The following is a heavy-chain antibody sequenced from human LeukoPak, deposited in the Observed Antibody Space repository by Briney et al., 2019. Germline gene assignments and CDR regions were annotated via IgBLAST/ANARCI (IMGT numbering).Heavy chain of an antibody. D-gene: IGHD4-17*01. V-gene: IGHV4-30-2*01. J-gene: IGHJ3*02. CDR3: ARDRYGDRAGSFDI. Sequence: PSETLSLTCTVSGGSISSADYYWTWIRQPPGKGLEWIGYISHSGGTYYNSSLLSRVTISADTSKNQFSLKLSSVTAADTAVYYCARDRYGDRAGSFDIWGQGTMVTVSS. CDR1: GGSISSADYY. CDR2: ISHSGGT.